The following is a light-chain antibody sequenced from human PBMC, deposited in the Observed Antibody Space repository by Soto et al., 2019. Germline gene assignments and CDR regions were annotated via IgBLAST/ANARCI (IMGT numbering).Light chain of an antibody. CDR3: HQTFNTPRT. CDR2: AAS. Sequence: DIQMTQSPSSLSESVGDRVTITCRATQSISRYLNWYQQQPGEAPKLLIYAASILQSGVPSRFSGSGSGTDFTLTISSLQPRDFAAYFCHQTFNTPRTFGQGTELEIK. J-gene: IGKJ2*01. V-gene: IGKV1-39*01. CDR1: QSISRY.